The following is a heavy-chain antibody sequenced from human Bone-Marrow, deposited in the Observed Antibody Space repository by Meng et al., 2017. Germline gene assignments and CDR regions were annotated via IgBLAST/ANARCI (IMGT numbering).Heavy chain of an antibody. CDR1: GYSISSGYY. Sequence: SETLSLTCAVSGYSISSGYYWGWIRQPPGKGLEWSGSIYHSGSTYYNPSPKSRVTISVDTSKNQFSLKLSSVTAADTAVYYRARGFPTGLIWFGALGPYFDYWGQGTLVTVSS. D-gene: IGHD3-10*01. J-gene: IGHJ4*02. V-gene: IGHV4-38-2*01. CDR3: ARGFPTGLIWFGALGPYFDY. CDR2: IYHSGST.